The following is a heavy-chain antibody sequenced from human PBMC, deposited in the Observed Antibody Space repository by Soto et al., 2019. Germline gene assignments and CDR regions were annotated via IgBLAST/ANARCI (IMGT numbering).Heavy chain of an antibody. CDR1: GITFNPNA. D-gene: IGHD1-26*01. CDR2: IDGDGGDT. CDR3: ARGRLAVGSDWFDS. Sequence: VPLLESGGGLIHLGGSLRLACVASGITFNPNAMIWVRQAPGKGLEWVSAIDGDGGDTFFADFVKGRFTMSRDNSKNTVYLHMRSLTAEDTALYYCARGRLAVGSDWFDSWGPGTLVTVSS. V-gene: IGHV3-23*01. J-gene: IGHJ5*01.